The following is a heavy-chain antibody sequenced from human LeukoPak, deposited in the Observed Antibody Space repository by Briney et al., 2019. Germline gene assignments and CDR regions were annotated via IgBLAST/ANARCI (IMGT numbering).Heavy chain of an antibody. CDR3: ATQSGDDY. J-gene: IGHJ4*02. V-gene: IGHV3-9*01. Sequence: PGRSLRLSCAASGFTFDDYAMHWVRQAPGKGLEWVSGISWNSGSIGYADSVKGRFTISRDNAKNSLYLQMNSLRAEDTAVYYCATQSGDDYWGQGTQVTVSS. D-gene: IGHD3-10*01. CDR2: ISWNSGSI. CDR1: GFTFDDYA.